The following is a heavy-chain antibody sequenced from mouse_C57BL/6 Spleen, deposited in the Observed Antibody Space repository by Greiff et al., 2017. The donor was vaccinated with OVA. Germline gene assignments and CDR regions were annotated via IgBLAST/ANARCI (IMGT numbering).Heavy chain of an antibody. CDR1: GYSITSGYY. V-gene: IGHV3-6*01. Sequence: EVQLVESGPGLVKPSQSLSLTCSVTGYSITSGYYWNWIRQFPGNKLEWMGYISYDGSNNYNPSLKNRISITRDTSKNQFFLKLNSVTTEDTATYYCARDLGGTGFDYWGQGTTLTVSS. CDR3: ARDLGGTGFDY. D-gene: IGHD4-1*01. CDR2: ISYDGSN. J-gene: IGHJ2*01.